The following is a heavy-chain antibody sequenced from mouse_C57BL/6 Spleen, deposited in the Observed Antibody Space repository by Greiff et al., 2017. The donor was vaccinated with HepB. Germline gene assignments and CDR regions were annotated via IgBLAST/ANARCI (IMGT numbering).Heavy chain of an antibody. Sequence: VQLQQSGAELVRPGTSVKVSCKASGYAFTNYLIEWVKQRPGQGLEWIGVINPGSGGTNYNEKFKGKATLTEDKSTSTAYMQLSSLTSEDSAVYFCAGGSPSWWYFDVWGTGTTVTVSS. CDR2: INPGSGGT. CDR1: GYAFTNYL. V-gene: IGHV1-54*01. J-gene: IGHJ1*03. D-gene: IGHD3-1*01. CDR3: AGGSPSWWYFDV.